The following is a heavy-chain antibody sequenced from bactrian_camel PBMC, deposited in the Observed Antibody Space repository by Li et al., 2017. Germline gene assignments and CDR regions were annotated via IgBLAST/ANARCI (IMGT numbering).Heavy chain of an antibody. J-gene: IGHJ4*01. V-gene: IGHV3S53*01. CDR3: TARAVTWFGFCSLASPNWKESN. CDR1: GVSYRRYC. D-gene: IGHD8*01. CDR2: IDSGENP. Sequence: QLVESGGGSVQAEGSLRLSCAASGVSYRRYCMAWSRQGSGKEREAVASIDSGENPQYADSVKGRFTISLDNAKNSVYLQMDNLKPEDDGMYYCTARAVTWFGFCSLASPNWKESNWGQGTQVTVS.